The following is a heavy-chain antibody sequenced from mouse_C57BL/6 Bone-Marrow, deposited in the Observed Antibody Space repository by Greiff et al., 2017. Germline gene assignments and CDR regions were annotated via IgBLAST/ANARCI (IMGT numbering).Heavy chain of an antibody. V-gene: IGHV5-6*01. Sequence: EVHLVESGGDLVKPGGSLKLSCAASGFTFSSYGMSWVRQTPDKRLEWVATISSGGSYTYYPDSVKGRFTISRDNAKNTLYLQMSSLKSEDTAMYYCAVTTVVAEGYYFDYWGQGTTLTVSS. CDR1: GFTFSSYG. CDR2: ISSGGSYT. J-gene: IGHJ2*01. CDR3: AVTTVVAEGYYFDY. D-gene: IGHD1-1*01.